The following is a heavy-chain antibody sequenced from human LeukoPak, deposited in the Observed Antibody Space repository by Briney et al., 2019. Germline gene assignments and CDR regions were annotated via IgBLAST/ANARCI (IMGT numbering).Heavy chain of an antibody. Sequence: GGSLRLSCAASGFTFSSYSMNWVRQAPGKGLEWVSSISSSSSYIYYTDSVKGRFTISRDNAKNSLYLQMNSLRAEDTAVYYCARDGYNEAFDIWGQGTMVTVSS. D-gene: IGHD5-24*01. J-gene: IGHJ3*02. CDR3: ARDGYNEAFDI. V-gene: IGHV3-21*01. CDR2: ISSSSSYI. CDR1: GFTFSSYS.